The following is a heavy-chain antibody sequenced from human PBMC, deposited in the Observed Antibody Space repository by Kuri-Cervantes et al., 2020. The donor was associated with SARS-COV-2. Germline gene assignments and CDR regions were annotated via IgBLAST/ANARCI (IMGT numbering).Heavy chain of an antibody. D-gene: IGHD2-21*01. Sequence: SETLSLTCAVYGGSFSGYYWSWIRQPPGKGLEWIGEINHSGSTNYNPSLKSRVTISVDTSKNQFSLKLSSVTAADTAVYYCARSRPIPGGYCFDYWGLGTLVTVSS. J-gene: IGHJ4*02. CDR2: INHSGST. CDR3: ARSRPIPGGYCFDY. CDR1: GGSFSGYY. V-gene: IGHV4-34*01.